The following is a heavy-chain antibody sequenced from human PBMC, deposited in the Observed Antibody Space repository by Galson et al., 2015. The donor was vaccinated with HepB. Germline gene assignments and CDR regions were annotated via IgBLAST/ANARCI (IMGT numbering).Heavy chain of an antibody. CDR2: FYYSGST. D-gene: IGHD7-27*01. CDR1: GGSISGHY. V-gene: IGHV4-59*11. J-gene: IGHJ2*01. CDR3: ARGVNWGYGWYFDL. Sequence: LSLTCTVSGGSISGHYWSWIRQPPGKGLEWIGDFYYSGSTYYNPPLKSRVTISVDTSKNQFSLNLSSLTAADTAVYYCARGVNWGYGWYFDLWGRGALVTVFS.